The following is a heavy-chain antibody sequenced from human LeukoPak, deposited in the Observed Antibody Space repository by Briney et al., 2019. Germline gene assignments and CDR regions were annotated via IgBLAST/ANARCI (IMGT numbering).Heavy chain of an antibody. Sequence: PSETLSLTCTVSGGSINSHYWSWVRQPPGKGLVWIGYISYSGNTNYNPSLKSRVTISVDTSKNQFSLKLSSVTAADTAVYYCARASYGSGYYMDVWGKGTTVTVSS. CDR2: ISYSGNT. CDR3: ARASYGSGYYMDV. V-gene: IGHV4-59*11. D-gene: IGHD3-10*01. CDR1: GGSINSHY. J-gene: IGHJ6*03.